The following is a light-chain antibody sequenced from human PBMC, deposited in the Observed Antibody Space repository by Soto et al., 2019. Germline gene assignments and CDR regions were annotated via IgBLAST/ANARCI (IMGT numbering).Light chain of an antibody. V-gene: IGKV3-20*01. CDR2: VAS. Sequence: EIVLTQSPGTLSLSPGERATLSCRASQSVSSSYLAWYQQKHGQAPRLLIYVASSRATGIPDRFSGSGSGTDFTLTSSRLEPEDFAVYYCQQYGSSPRTFGQGTKVEIK. CDR1: QSVSSSY. CDR3: QQYGSSPRT. J-gene: IGKJ1*01.